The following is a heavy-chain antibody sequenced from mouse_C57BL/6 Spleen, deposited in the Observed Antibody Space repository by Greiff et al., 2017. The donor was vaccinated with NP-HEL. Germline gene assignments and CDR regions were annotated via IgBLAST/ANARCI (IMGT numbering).Heavy chain of an antibody. CDR3: ANLDGYYAWFAY. D-gene: IGHD2-3*01. V-gene: IGHV5-17*01. J-gene: IGHJ3*01. Sequence: DVMLVESGGGLVKPGGSLKLSCAASGFTFSDYGMHWVRQAPEKGLEWVAYISSGSSTIYYADTVKGRFTISRDNAKNTLFLQMTSLRSEDTAMYYCANLDGYYAWFAYWGQGTLVTVSA. CDR2: ISSGSSTI. CDR1: GFTFSDYG.